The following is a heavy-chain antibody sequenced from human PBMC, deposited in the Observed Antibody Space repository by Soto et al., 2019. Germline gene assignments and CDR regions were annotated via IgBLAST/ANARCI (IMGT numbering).Heavy chain of an antibody. J-gene: IGHJ6*02. V-gene: IGHV1-46*01. CDR2: INPSGGST. D-gene: IGHD6-19*01. Sequence: ASVKVSCKASGYTFTSYYMHWVRQAPGQGLEWMGIINPSGGSTSYAQKFQGRVTMTRDTSTSTVYMELSSLRSEDTAVYYCARALQQWRDYYCYGMDVWGQGTTVTVSS. CDR1: GYTFTSYY. CDR3: ARALQQWRDYYCYGMDV.